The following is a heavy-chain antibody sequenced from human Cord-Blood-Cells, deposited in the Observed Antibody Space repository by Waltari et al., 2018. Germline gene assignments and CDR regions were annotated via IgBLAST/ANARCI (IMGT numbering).Heavy chain of an antibody. J-gene: IGHJ4*02. CDR3: ARHRDIVVVPAAFDY. V-gene: IGHV4-39*01. D-gene: IGHD2-2*01. CDR2: IYYSGGT. CDR1: GGSISSSSYY. Sequence: QLQLQESGPGLVKPSETLSLTCTVSGGSISSSSYYWGWIRQPPGKGLEWIWSIYYSGGTYYNPSRKSRVTISVDTSKNQFSLKLSSVTAADTAVYYCARHRDIVVVPAAFDYWGQGTLVTVSS.